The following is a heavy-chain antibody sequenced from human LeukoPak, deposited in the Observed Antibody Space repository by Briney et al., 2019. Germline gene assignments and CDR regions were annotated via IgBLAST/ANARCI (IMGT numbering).Heavy chain of an antibody. V-gene: IGHV3-7*01. J-gene: IGHJ4*02. Sequence: GGSLRLSCAASGFTFSSYWMSWVRQAPGKGLEWVANIKQDGSEKYYVDSVKGRFTISRDNSRNSLYLQMNSLRAEDTAVYYCARADYDILTGYYTYFADWGQGSLVTVSS. CDR3: ARADYDILTGYYTYFAD. D-gene: IGHD3-9*01. CDR2: IKQDGSEK. CDR1: GFTFSSYW.